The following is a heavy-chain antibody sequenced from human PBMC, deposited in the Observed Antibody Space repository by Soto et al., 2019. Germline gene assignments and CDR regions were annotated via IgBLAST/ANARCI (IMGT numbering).Heavy chain of an antibody. D-gene: IGHD2-2*01. CDR2: ISHTGTT. Sequence: SVTLSLTCAVSGDSISGSQWWSWVRLPPGKGLEWIGEISHTGTTNYNLSLKSRVTMSVDKPKNQFSLNLTSVTAADTAVYYCARVISSREEYFGYWGQGTVVTV. V-gene: IGHV4-4*02. CDR1: GDSISGSQW. J-gene: IGHJ4*02. CDR3: ARVISSREEYFGY.